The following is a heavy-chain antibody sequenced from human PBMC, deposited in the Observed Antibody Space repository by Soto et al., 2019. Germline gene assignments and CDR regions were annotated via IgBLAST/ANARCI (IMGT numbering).Heavy chain of an antibody. CDR3: ARTYYYDSSSLNGPLGH. CDR2: ISYDGSNA. J-gene: IGHJ4*02. D-gene: IGHD3-22*01. CDR1: GFIFSTYA. V-gene: IGHV3-30-3*01. Sequence: GGSLRLSCAASGFIFSTYAVHWVRQAPGQGLEWMGVISYDGSNAYYADSVKGRFSISRDNSKITAFLQMDSLRTEDTAVYYCARTYYYDSSSLNGPLGHWGQGTLVTVSS.